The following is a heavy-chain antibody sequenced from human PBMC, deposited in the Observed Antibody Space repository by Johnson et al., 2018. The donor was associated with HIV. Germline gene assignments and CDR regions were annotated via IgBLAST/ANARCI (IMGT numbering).Heavy chain of an antibody. J-gene: IGHJ3*02. Sequence: VQLVESGGVAVQPGGSLRLSCAASGFTFSSYAMHWVRQAPGKGLEYVSAISSNGGSTYYANSVKGRFTISRDNSKNTLYLQMGRLRAEDMAVYYCAKGQVARGAFDIWGQGTMVTVS. V-gene: IGHV3-64*01. CDR1: GFTFSSYA. CDR3: AKGQVARGAFDI. D-gene: IGHD2-15*01. CDR2: ISSNGGST.